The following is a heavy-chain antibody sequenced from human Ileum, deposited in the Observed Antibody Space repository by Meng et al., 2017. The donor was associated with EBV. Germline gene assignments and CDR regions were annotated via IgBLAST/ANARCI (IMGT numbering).Heavy chain of an antibody. J-gene: IGHJ5*02. CDR1: GYTFTSYA. V-gene: IGHV1-3*01. Sequence: QVQLVQAGAEVKKPGASVKVSCTASGYTFTSYAMHWVRQAPGQRLEWMGWINAGNGNTKYSQKFQGRVTITRDTSASTAYMELSSLRSEDTAVYYCARDYDILTGYYNVMGWFDPWGQGTLVTVSS. D-gene: IGHD3-9*01. CDR3: ARDYDILTGYYNVMGWFDP. CDR2: INAGNGNT.